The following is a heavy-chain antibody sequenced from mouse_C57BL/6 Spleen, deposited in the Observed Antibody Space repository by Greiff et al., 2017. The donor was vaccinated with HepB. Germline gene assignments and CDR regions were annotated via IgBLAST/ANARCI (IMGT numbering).Heavy chain of an antibody. CDR3: ARITTVVPYYFDY. Sequence: EVKLMESGGDLVKPGGSLKLSCAASGFTFSSYGMSWVRQTPDKRLEWVATISSGGSYTYYPDSVKGRFTISRDNAKNTLYLQMSSLKSEDTAMYYCARITTVVPYYFDYWGQGTTLTVSS. D-gene: IGHD1-1*01. V-gene: IGHV5-6*01. CDR2: ISSGGSYT. CDR1: GFTFSSYG. J-gene: IGHJ2*01.